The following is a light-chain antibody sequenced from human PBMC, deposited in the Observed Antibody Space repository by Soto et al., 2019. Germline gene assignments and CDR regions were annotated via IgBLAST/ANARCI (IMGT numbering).Light chain of an antibody. CDR3: HQYNSYWT. V-gene: IGKV1-5*03. Sequence: DIQMTQSPSTLSGAVGERVTITCRASQTISSWLAWYQQKPGKAPKLLIYKASTLKSGVPSRFSGSGSGTEFTLSISSLQPDDFATYYCHQYNSYWTSGQGTKVDIK. CDR1: QTISSW. J-gene: IGKJ1*01. CDR2: KAS.